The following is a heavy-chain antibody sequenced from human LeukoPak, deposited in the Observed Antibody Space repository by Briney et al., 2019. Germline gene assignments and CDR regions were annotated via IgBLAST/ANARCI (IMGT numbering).Heavy chain of an antibody. CDR3: ARGPYYYGSGSSHYYYMDV. D-gene: IGHD3-10*01. CDR1: GYTFTSYD. V-gene: IGHV1-8*01. CDR2: MNPNSGNT. Sequence: GASVKVSCKASGYTFTSYDINWVRQATGQGLEWMGWMNPNSGNTGYAQKFQGRVTMTRNTSISTAYMELSSLRSEDTAVYYCARGPYYYGSGSSHYYYMDVWGKGTTVTISS. J-gene: IGHJ6*03.